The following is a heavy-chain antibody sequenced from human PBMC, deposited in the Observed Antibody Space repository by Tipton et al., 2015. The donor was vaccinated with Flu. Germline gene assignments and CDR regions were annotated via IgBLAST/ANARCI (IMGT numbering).Heavy chain of an antibody. CDR2: INPKSGGS. J-gene: IGHJ3*02. CDR3: ARPHGVGLVVNDAFDM. CDR1: GNTFSVYD. V-gene: IGHV1-2*06. D-gene: IGHD2-8*02. Sequence: QVQLVQSGAEVKKPGASVRVSCKAPGNTFSVYDIHWVRQAPGQGLEWMGRINPKSGGSNYAQKYQGRVTMTRDTSISTAYMDLSRLRSDDTAVYYCARPHGVGLVVNDAFDMWGQGTMVTVSS.